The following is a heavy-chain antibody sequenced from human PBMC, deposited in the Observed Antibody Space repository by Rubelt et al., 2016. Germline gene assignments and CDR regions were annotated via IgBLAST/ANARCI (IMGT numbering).Heavy chain of an antibody. CDR2: IYYSGST. Sequence: QVQLQESGPGLVKPSETLSLTCSVSGGSIKTHYWSWVRQSPGKGLEWIGYIYYSGSTYYNPSLKSRVTISVDTSKNQFSLKLSSVTAADTAVYYCARELRFSYAFDIWGQGTMVTVSS. CDR1: GGSIKTHY. CDR3: ARELRFSYAFDI. D-gene: IGHD1-7*01. J-gene: IGHJ3*02. V-gene: IGHV4-59*06.